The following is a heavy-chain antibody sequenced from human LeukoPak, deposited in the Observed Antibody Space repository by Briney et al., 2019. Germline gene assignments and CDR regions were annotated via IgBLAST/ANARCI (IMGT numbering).Heavy chain of an antibody. CDR2: ISPDTGDT. Sequence: ASVKVSCKASGHTFIGYYMHWVRQAPGQGLEWMGWISPDTGDTSYAQNFQGRVSLTRDTSTSTASMDLTGLRSTDTAVYYCARILRGKGGFDYWGQGTLVTVSS. D-gene: IGHD3-16*01. J-gene: IGHJ4*02. CDR1: GHTFIGYY. CDR3: ARILRGKGGFDY. V-gene: IGHV1-2*02.